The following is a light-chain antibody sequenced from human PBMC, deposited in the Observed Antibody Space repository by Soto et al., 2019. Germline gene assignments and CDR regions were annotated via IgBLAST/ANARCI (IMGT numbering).Light chain of an antibody. Sequence: DIQMTQSPSSLSASLGDRVTLTCRASQSISTYLNWYQQKQGKAPNLVIYATSTLQSGVPSRFSGSGSGTDFTLTISSLQPEDFATYYCQQSYSLPRTFGQGTKVDIK. CDR3: QQSYSLPRT. J-gene: IGKJ2*01. CDR1: QSISTY. CDR2: ATS. V-gene: IGKV1-39*01.